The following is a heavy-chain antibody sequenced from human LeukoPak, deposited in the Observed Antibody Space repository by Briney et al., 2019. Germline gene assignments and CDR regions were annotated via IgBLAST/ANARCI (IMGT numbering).Heavy chain of an antibody. CDR3: ARAGARGSVDY. CDR1: QFTFPIYW. CDR2: INQDGSQT. Sequence: GGSLRLSRLASQFTFPIYWMSAVRQAPGKGLEWGANINQDGSQTFYVDSVTGRFTISRDNAKNSLYLQMNSPSAEDTSVYYCARAGARGSVDYWGQGTLVTVSS. V-gene: IGHV3-7*01. J-gene: IGHJ4*02. D-gene: IGHD3-10*01.